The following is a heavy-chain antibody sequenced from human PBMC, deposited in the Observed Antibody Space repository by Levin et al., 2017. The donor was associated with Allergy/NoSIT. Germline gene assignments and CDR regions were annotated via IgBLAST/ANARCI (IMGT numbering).Heavy chain of an antibody. CDR2: ISGSGSPT. V-gene: IGHV3-48*03. J-gene: IGHJ4*02. Sequence: GGSLRLSCAASGFIFSSYGMTWVRQAPGKGLEWVSYISGSGSPTYYADSVRGRFTISRDNAKNSLYLQMNSLRAEDAAVYYCARGMVEDWGQGTLVTVSS. CDR3: ARGMVED. D-gene: IGHD2-15*01. CDR1: GFIFSSYG.